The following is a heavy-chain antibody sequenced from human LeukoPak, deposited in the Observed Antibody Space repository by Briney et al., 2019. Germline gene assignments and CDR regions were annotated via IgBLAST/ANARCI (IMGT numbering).Heavy chain of an antibody. CDR1: GGSISSYY. D-gene: IGHD6-19*01. CDR3: ARGSGWYYY. J-gene: IGHJ4*02. V-gene: IGHV4-59*01. Sequence: KPSETLSLTCTVSGGSISSYYWSWIRQPPGKGLEWIGYIYYSGSTNYNPSLKSRVTISVDTSKNQFSLKLSSMTAADTAVYYCARGSGWYYYWGQGTLVTVSS. CDR2: IYYSGST.